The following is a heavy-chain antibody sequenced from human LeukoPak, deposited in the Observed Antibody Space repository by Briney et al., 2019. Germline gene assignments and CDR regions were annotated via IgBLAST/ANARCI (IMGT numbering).Heavy chain of an antibody. CDR2: IYSGGST. CDR3: ARGIVGAPGI. D-gene: IGHD1-26*01. J-gene: IGHJ1*01. V-gene: IGHV3-66*02. CDR1: GFTFSSYS. Sequence: GGSLRLSCAASGFTFSSYSMNWVRQAPGKGLEWVSVIYSGGSTYYADSVKGRFTISRDNSKNTLYLQMNSLRAEDTAVYYCARGIVGAPGIWGQGTLVTVSS.